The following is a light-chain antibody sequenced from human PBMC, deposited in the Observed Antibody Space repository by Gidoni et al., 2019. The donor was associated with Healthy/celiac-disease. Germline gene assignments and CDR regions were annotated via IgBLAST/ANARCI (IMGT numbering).Light chain of an antibody. CDR2: EVS. Sequence: QSALTQPAAVSGSPGQSSTISCPGTSSDVGGYNYVSWYQQHPGKAPKLMIYEVSHRPSGVSNRFSGSKSGNTASLTISGLQAEDEADYYCSSYTSSSTLVFGGGTKLTVL. CDR1: SSDVGGYNY. J-gene: IGLJ3*02. CDR3: SSYTSSSTLV. V-gene: IGLV2-14*01.